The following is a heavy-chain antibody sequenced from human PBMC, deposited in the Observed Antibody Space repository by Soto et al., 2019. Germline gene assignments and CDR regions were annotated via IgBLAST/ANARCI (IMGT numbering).Heavy chain of an antibody. J-gene: IGHJ4*02. CDR3: ARAVAVPADFDY. CDR2: INAGNGNT. D-gene: IGHD6-19*01. V-gene: IGHV1-3*05. Sequence: QVQLVQSGAEEKKPGASVKVSCKASGYTFTSYAMHWVRQAPGERLEWMGWINAGNGNTKYSQKFQGRVTITRDTSASTAYMELSSLRSEDTAVYYCARAVAVPADFDYWGQGTLVTVSS. CDR1: GYTFTSYA.